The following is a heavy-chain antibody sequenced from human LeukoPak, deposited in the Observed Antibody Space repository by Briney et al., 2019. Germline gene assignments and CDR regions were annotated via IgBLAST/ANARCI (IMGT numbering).Heavy chain of an antibody. CDR3: ARGGLYCSGGSCLRFDP. CDR2: IIPIFGTA. D-gene: IGHD2-15*01. J-gene: IGHJ5*02. V-gene: IGHV1-69*01. Sequence: GASVKVSCKASGGTFSSYAISWVRQAPGQGLEWMGGIIPIFGTANYAQKFQGRVTITADESTSTAYMELSSLRSEDTAVYYYARGGLYCSGGSCLRFDPWGQGTLVTVSS. CDR1: GGTFSSYA.